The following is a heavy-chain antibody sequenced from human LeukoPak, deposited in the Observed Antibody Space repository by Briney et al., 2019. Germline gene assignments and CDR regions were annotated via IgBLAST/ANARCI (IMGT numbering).Heavy chain of an antibody. J-gene: IGHJ4*02. Sequence: PGGSLRLSCGTSGFTFTCCGMHWVRQASGKGLEWVAAISSSDGNSKYYADSVKGRFTISRDNSKSTVYLQMNSLRADDTAVYYRAKWSGNRPLYYFDYWGQGTLVTVSS. CDR2: ISSSDGNSK. D-gene: IGHD3-3*01. CDR3: AKWSGNRPLYYFDY. V-gene: IGHV3-30*18. CDR1: GFTFTCCG.